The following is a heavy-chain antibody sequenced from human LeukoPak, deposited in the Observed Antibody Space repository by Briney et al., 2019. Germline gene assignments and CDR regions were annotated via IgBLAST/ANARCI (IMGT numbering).Heavy chain of an antibody. V-gene: IGHV3-20*04. CDR2: LNWNGSAT. D-gene: IGHD6-19*01. CDR1: GFTFNDYG. J-gene: IGHJ5*02. Sequence: GGSLRLSCATSGFTFNDYGMSWVRQAPGKGLGWVSGLNWNGSATTYADSVKGRFTISRDNTENSLYLQINSLRAEDTAFYYCARVAVGGNWFDTWGQGTLVTVSS. CDR3: ARVAVGGNWFDT.